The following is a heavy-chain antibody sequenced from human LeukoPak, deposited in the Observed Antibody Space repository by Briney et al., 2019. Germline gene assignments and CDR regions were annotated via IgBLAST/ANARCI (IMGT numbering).Heavy chain of an antibody. CDR1: GFTFSSYG. CDR2: IRYDGSNK. Sequence: GGSLRLSCAASGFTFSSYGMHWVRQAPGKGLEWVAFIRYDGSNKYYADSVKGRFTISRDNAKNSLYLQMNSLRAEDTAVYYCARAAYWYYYGSGSYYYMDVWGKGTTVTVSS. J-gene: IGHJ6*03. V-gene: IGHV3-30*02. D-gene: IGHD3-10*01. CDR3: ARAAYWYYYGSGSYYYMDV.